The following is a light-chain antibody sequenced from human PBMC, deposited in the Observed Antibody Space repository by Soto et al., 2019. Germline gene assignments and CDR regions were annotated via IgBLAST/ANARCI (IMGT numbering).Light chain of an antibody. CDR1: RSDVGGYNY. V-gene: IGLV2-8*01. CDR3: ASFAGSNVL. Sequence: QSALTQPPSASGSPGQSVTISCTGTRSDVGGYNYVSWYQQHPGKAPKLMIHEVSKRPSGVPDRFSGSKSGNTASLTVSGLQAEDEADYYCASFAGSNVLFGGGTQLTVL. J-gene: IGLJ2*01. CDR2: EVS.